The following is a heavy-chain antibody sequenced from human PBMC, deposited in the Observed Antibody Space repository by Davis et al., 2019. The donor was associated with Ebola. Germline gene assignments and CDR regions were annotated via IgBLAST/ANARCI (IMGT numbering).Heavy chain of an antibody. D-gene: IGHD6-19*01. Sequence: ASVPVSCTASGFTLTTYALHWVRQAPGQRLEWMGLVHGANGNTKYSQRFQGRATITTDTSASTVYLDLTSLRSDDTAVFYCARASFGYNSGWYADYWGPGSLVTVSS. CDR3: ARASFGYNSGWYADY. J-gene: IGHJ4*02. V-gene: IGHV1-3*01. CDR1: GFTLTTYA. CDR2: VHGANGNT.